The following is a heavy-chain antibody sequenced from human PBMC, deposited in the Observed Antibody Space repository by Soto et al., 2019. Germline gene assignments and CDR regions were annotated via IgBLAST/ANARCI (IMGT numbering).Heavy chain of an antibody. J-gene: IGHJ4*02. D-gene: IGHD6-19*01. CDR1: GFTFSSYG. Sequence: GGSLRVSWAASGFTFSSYGMHWVRQAPGKGLEWVAVIWYDGSNKYYGDSVKGRFTISRDTSKNQFSLKLSSVTAADTAVYYCARAGRQWRREYYFDYWGQGTLVTVSS. V-gene: IGHV3-33*01. CDR3: ARAGRQWRREYYFDY. CDR2: IWYDGSNK.